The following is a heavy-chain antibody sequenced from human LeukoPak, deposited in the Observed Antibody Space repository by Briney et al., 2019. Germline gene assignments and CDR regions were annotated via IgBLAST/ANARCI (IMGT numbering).Heavy chain of an antibody. CDR3: ASETSGYYYYCMDV. J-gene: IGHJ6*04. Sequence: GGSLRLSCAASGFTVSSNYMRWVRQAPGKGLEWVSVIYSGGSTYYADSVKGRFTISRDNSKNTLYLQMNSLRAEDTAVYYCASETSGYYYYCMDVWGKGTTVTVSS. CDR1: GFTVSSNY. CDR2: IYSGGST. V-gene: IGHV3-53*01.